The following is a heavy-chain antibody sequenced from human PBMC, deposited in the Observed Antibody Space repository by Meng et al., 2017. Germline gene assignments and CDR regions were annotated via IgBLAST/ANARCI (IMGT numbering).Heavy chain of an antibody. J-gene: IGHJ4*02. D-gene: IGHD4-17*01. CDR3: ARESTGLTVNFYFDY. CDR2: IYYSGST. Sequence: LRLSCTVSGGSISSGGYYWSWIRQHPGKGLEWIGYIYYSGSTYYNPSLKSRVTISVDTSKNQFSLKLSSVTAADTAVYYCARESTGLTVNFYFDYWGQGTLVTVSS. V-gene: IGHV4-31*03. CDR1: GGSISSGGYY.